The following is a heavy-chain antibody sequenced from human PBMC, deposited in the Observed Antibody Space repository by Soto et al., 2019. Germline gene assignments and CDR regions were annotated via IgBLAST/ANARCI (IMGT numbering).Heavy chain of an antibody. CDR1: GFTFSNYA. Sequence: GGSLRLSCSASGFTFSNYAMHWVRQAPGKGLEYVSAIVRNGGSTYYADSVKGRFTISRDNSKNTLYLQMSSLRAEDTAVYYCARFRDREYCSSTSCRHKPNWFDPWGQGTLVTVSS. CDR3: ARFRDREYCSSTSCRHKPNWFDP. D-gene: IGHD2-2*01. CDR2: IVRNGGST. V-gene: IGHV3-64D*06. J-gene: IGHJ5*02.